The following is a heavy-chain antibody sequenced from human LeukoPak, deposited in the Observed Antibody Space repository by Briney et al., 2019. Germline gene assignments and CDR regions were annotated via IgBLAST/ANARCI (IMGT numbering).Heavy chain of an antibody. CDR1: GYTFTGYF. CDR3: ARSRGYCTNGVCYREFDY. Sequence: AASVKVSCKASGYTFTGYFMHWVRQAPGQGLEWMGWINPNSGGPNYAQKFRGRVTMTRDTSISTAYMDLSGLRSDDTAVYYCARSRGYCTNGVCYREFDYWGQGTLVTVSS. J-gene: IGHJ4*02. CDR2: INPNSGGP. D-gene: IGHD2-8*01. V-gene: IGHV1-2*02.